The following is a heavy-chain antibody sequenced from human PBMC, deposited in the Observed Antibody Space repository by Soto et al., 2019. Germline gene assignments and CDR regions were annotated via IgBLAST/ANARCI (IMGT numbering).Heavy chain of an antibody. CDR1: GFTFSSYA. V-gene: IGHV3-23*01. Sequence: SGGSLRLSCAASGFTFSSYAMSWVRQAPGKGLEWVSAISGSGGSTYYADSVKGRFTISRDNSKNTLYLQMNSLRAEDTAVYYCAKDCSSTSSQYYFDYWGQGTLVTVSS. D-gene: IGHD2-2*01. J-gene: IGHJ4*02. CDR2: ISGSGGST. CDR3: AKDCSSTSSQYYFDY.